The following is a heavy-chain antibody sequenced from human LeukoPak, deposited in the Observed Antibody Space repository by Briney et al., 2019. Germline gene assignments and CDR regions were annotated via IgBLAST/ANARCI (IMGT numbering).Heavy chain of an antibody. J-gene: IGHJ3*02. Sequence: LTGRSLRLSCAASGFIFSKYAMHWVRQTPGKGLEWVAAIWNDGSDENYADSVKGRFTISSDNSKNTLYLQMNSLRAEDTAVYYCAFEIGRSQGAFDIWGQGTMITVSS. V-gene: IGHV3-33*01. D-gene: IGHD1-26*01. CDR3: AFEIGRSQGAFDI. CDR2: IWNDGSDE. CDR1: GFIFSKYA.